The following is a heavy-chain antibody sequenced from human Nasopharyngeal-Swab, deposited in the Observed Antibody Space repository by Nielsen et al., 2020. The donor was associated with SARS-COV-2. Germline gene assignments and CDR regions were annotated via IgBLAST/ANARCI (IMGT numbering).Heavy chain of an antibody. V-gene: IGHV3-23*01. CDR3: AKDSTMVRGRGGFDP. D-gene: IGHD3-10*01. CDR1: GFTFSSYA. CDR2: ISGSDGST. J-gene: IGHJ5*02. Sequence: GGSLRLSCAASGFTFSSYAMSWVRQAPGKGLEWVSAISGSDGSTYYADSVKGRFTISRDNSKNTLYLQMNSLRAEDTAVYYCAKDSTMVRGRGGFDPWGQGTLVTVSS.